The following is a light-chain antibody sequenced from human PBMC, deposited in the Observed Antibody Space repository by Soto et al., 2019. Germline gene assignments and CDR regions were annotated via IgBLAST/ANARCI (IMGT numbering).Light chain of an antibody. CDR1: SRDVGNYNL. Sequence: QSALTQPAYVSGSPGQSITISCTGTSRDVGNYNLVSWYQQHPGKAPKLIIYEVTKRPSGVSNRFSASKSGNTASLTISGLQTEDEADYYCCSYAGISTFEVCGTGTKVTVL. CDR2: EVT. J-gene: IGLJ1*01. V-gene: IGLV2-23*02. CDR3: CSYAGISTFEV.